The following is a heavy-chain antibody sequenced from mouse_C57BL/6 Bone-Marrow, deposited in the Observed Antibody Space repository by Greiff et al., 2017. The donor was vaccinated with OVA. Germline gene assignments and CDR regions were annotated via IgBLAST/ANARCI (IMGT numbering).Heavy chain of an antibody. J-gene: IGHJ2*01. CDR3: ARSFYDYDGYFDY. V-gene: IGHV1-63*01. D-gene: IGHD2-4*01. Sequence: VKLMESGAELVRPGTSVKMSCKASGYTFTNYWIGWAKQRPGHGLEWIGDIYPGGGYTNYNEKFKGKATLTADKSSSTAYMQFSSLTSEDSAIYYCARSFYDYDGYFDYWGQGTTLTVSS. CDR2: IYPGGGYT. CDR1: GYTFTNYW.